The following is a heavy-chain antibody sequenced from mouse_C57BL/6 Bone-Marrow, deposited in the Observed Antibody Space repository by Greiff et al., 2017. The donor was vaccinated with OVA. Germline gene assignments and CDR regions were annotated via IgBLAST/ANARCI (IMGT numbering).Heavy chain of an antibody. CDR1: GFSLTSYA. V-gene: IGHV2-9-1*01. Sequence: VQLQESGPGLVAPSQSLSITCTVSGFSLTSYAISWVRQPPGEGLEWLGVIWTGGGTNYNSALKSRLSISKDNSKSQVFLKMNSLQTDDTARYYCARSYYSNLYAMDYWGQGTSVTVSS. CDR2: IWTGGGT. J-gene: IGHJ4*01. CDR3: ARSYYSNLYAMDY. D-gene: IGHD2-5*01.